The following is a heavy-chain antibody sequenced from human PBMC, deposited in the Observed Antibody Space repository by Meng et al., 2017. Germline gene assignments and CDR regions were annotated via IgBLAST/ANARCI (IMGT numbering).Heavy chain of an antibody. J-gene: IGHJ4*02. CDR2: MNPNSGNT. V-gene: IGHV1-8*03. Sequence: ASVKVSCKASGYTFTSYDINWVRQATGQGLEWMGWMNPNSGNTGYAQKFQGRVTITRNTSISTAYMELSSLRSEDTAVYYCASTGHYDSSGYLPDYWGQGTLVTVSS. CDR3: ASTGHYDSSGYLPDY. CDR1: GYTFTSYD. D-gene: IGHD3-22*01.